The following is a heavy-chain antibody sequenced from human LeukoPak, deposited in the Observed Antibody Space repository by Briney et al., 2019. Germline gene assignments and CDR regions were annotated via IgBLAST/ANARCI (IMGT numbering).Heavy chain of an antibody. Sequence: ASVTVSCKVSGNSLSELSIQWVRQAPGKGLECMGGFDPEEAKMVYAQNFQGRVTMTEDTSTQTAYMELSSLTSDDTAVYYCTTRSGDFWSGFVNWGQGTLVTVSS. D-gene: IGHD3-3*01. J-gene: IGHJ4*02. CDR1: GNSLSELS. CDR3: TTRSGDFWSGFVN. CDR2: FDPEEAKM. V-gene: IGHV1-24*01.